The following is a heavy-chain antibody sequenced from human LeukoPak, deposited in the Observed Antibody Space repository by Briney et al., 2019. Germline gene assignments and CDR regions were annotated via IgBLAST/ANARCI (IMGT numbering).Heavy chain of an antibody. V-gene: IGHV4-39*01. CDR3: ARNGSKVGAAGPVRRYVHH. J-gene: IGHJ4*02. CDR1: GGSISSSSFY. CDR2: IFNSGST. Sequence: SETLSLTCTVSGGSISSSSFYWGWIRQPPGKGLEWIGSIFNSGSTYYNPSLKSRVTISVDTSKKQFSLKVKSVTAADTAVYCCARNGSKVGAAGPVRRYVHHWGRGPLVPVAS. D-gene: IGHD1-26*01.